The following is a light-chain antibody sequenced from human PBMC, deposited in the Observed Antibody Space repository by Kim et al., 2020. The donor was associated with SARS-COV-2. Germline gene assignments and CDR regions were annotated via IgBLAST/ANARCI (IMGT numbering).Light chain of an antibody. CDR2: DVT. CDR3: SSYSSGTSLRI. V-gene: IGLV2-14*03. CDR1: SSDVGDYTY. Sequence: QSALTQPASVSGSPGQSITISCTGPSSDVGDYTYVSWYQQHPGEAPKLIIYDVTNRPSGVSNRFSGSKSGNTASLTISGLQAEDEADYYCSSYSSGTSLRIFGGGTQLTFL. J-gene: IGLJ2*01.